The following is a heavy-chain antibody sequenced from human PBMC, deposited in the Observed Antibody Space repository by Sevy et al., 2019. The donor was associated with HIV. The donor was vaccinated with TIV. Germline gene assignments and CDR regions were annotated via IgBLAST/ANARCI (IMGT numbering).Heavy chain of an antibody. CDR2: IYYSGST. Sequence: SETLSLTCTVSGGSISSSSYYWGWIRQPPGKGLEWIGSIYYSGSTYYNPPLKSRVTISVDTSKTQFSLKLSSVTAADTAVYYCASLEVYCSSTSCADYYYYGMDVWGQGTTVTVSS. CDR3: ASLEVYCSSTSCADYYYYGMDV. J-gene: IGHJ6*02. D-gene: IGHD2-2*01. V-gene: IGHV4-39*01. CDR1: GGSISSSSYY.